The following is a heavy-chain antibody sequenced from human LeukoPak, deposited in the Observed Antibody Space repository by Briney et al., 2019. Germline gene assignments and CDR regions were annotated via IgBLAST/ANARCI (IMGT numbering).Heavy chain of an antibody. V-gene: IGHV3-72*01. D-gene: IGHD1-26*01. CDR1: GFTFSDHY. CDR2: SGNKANSYTT. CDR3: ARESSQWEVLFDY. Sequence: TGGSLRLSCVVSGFTFSDHYMDWVRQAPGKGLEWVGRSGNKANSYTTQYAASVKGRFTISRDDSKNSLYLRMNSLKTEDTAVYFCARESSQWEVLFDYWGLGALVTVSS. J-gene: IGHJ4*02.